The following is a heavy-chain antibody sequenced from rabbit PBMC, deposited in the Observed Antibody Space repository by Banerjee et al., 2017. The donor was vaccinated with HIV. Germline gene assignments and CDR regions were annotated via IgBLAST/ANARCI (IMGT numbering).Heavy chain of an antibody. V-gene: IGHV1S45*01. Sequence: QEQLVESGGGLVKPGASLTLTCTASGFSFSSYPMSWARQAPGKGLEWIAFIDAGSSGSTDYASWAKGRFTISKTSSTTVTLQMTSLTAADTATYFCARSGDGAWDYFSLWGQGTLVTVS. CDR1: GFSFSSYP. J-gene: IGHJ4*01. CDR3: ARSGDGAWDYFSL. D-gene: IGHD2-1*01. CDR2: IDAGSSGST.